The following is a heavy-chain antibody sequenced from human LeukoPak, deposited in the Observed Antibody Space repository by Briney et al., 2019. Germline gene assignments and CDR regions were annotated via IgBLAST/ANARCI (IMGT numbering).Heavy chain of an antibody. Sequence: SETLSLTCTVSGGSISSYYWSWIRQPPGKGLEWIGYIYYSGSTNYNPSLKSRVTISVDTSKNQFSLKLSSVTAADTAVYYCARDRGVAGEGYYFDYWGQGTLVTVSS. V-gene: IGHV4-59*01. J-gene: IGHJ4*02. CDR2: IYYSGST. CDR3: ARDRGVAGEGYYFDY. D-gene: IGHD3-10*01. CDR1: GGSISSYY.